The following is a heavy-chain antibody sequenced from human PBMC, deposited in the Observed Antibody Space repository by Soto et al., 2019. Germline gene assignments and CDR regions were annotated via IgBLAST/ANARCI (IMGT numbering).Heavy chain of an antibody. CDR2: IVVGSGNT. CDR1: GFTFTSSA. V-gene: IGHV1-58*01. J-gene: IGHJ6*02. Sequence: ASVKVSCKASGFTFTSSAVQWVRQARGQRLEWIGWIVVGSGNTNYAQKFQERVTITRDMSTSTAYMELSSLRSEDTAVYYCAADPSDYDFWSGYYRARNYYGMDVWGQGTTVTVSS. D-gene: IGHD3-3*01. CDR3: AADPSDYDFWSGYYRARNYYGMDV.